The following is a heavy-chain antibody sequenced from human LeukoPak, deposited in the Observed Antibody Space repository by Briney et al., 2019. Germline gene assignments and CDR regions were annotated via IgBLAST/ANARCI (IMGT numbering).Heavy chain of an antibody. CDR3: AKDRRQLVFFFDF. CDR2: IRYDGGSK. V-gene: IGHV3-30*02. J-gene: IGHJ4*02. CDR1: GFTLSNYG. Sequence: GGSLRLSCAASGFTLSNYGIHWVRQGPGKGLEWVAFIRYDGGSKYYADSVNGRFTISRDNSKNTVSLQMKSLRAEDTAVYYCAKDRRQLVFFFDFWGQGALVSVSS. D-gene: IGHD6-13*01.